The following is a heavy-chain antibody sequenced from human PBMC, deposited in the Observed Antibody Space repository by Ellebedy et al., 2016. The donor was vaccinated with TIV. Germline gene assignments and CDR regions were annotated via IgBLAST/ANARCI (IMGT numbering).Heavy chain of an antibody. CDR1: GFTFSSYS. V-gene: IGHV3-48*02. J-gene: IGHJ4*02. CDR3: ARRPEQWLGTFDY. CDR2: ISSSSSTI. Sequence: PGGSLRLSCAASGFTFSSYSMNWVRQAPGKGLEWVSSISSSSSTIYYADSVKGRFTISRDNAKNSLYLQMNSLRDEDTAVYYCARRPEQWLGTFDYWGQGTLVTVSS. D-gene: IGHD6-19*01.